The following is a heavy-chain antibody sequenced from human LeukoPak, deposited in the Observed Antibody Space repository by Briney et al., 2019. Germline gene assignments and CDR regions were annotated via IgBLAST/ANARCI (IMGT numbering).Heavy chain of an antibody. CDR3: AREYYDFWSGPYMDV. J-gene: IGHJ6*03. D-gene: IGHD3-3*01. CDR1: GFTLSSYW. Sequence: GGSLRLSCAASGFTLSSYWMSWVRQAPGKGLEWVANIKQDGSEKYYVDSVKGRFTISRDNAKNSLYLQMNSLRAEDTAVYYCAREYYDFWSGPYMDVWGKGTTVTVSS. V-gene: IGHV3-7*01. CDR2: IKQDGSEK.